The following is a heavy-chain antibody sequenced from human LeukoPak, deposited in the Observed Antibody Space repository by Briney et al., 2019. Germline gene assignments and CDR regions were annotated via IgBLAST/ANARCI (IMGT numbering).Heavy chain of an antibody. J-gene: IGHJ5*02. CDR3: ARGRGSGHKENWFDP. D-gene: IGHD6-19*01. CDR1: GHTFTTYD. V-gene: IGHV1-8*01. Sequence: ASVNVSCKASGHTFTTYDINWVRQATGQGLEWMGWMNPNSSNTGYTQKFQGRGTMTRNTSISTAYMELSSLRSEDTAVYYCARGRGSGHKENWFDPWGQGTLVTVSS. CDR2: MNPNSSNT.